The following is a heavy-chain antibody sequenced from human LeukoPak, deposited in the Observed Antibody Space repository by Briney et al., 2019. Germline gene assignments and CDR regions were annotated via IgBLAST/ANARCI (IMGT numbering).Heavy chain of an antibody. CDR3: ARSKGRDGYNWDFYFDY. Sequence: PSETLSLACTVSGGSVSSGSYYWSWIRQPPGKGLEWIGYIYYSGSTNYNPSLKSRFTISVDTSKNQFSLTLSSVTAADTAMFYCARSKGRDGYNWDFYFDYWGQGTLVTVSS. V-gene: IGHV4-61*01. J-gene: IGHJ4*02. CDR2: IYYSGST. D-gene: IGHD5-24*01. CDR1: GGSVSSGSYY.